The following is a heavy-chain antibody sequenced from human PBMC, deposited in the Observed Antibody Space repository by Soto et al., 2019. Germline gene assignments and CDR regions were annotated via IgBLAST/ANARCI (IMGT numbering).Heavy chain of an antibody. CDR1: GGSISSGGYY. CDR3: ARDRWSSSSPSNWFDP. CDR2: IYYSGST. J-gene: IGHJ5*02. V-gene: IGHV4-31*03. Sequence: PSETLSLTCTVSGGSISSGGYYWSWIRQHPGKGLEWIGYIYYSGSTYYDPSLKSRVTISVDTSKNQFSLKLSSVTAADTAVYYCARDRWSSSSPSNWFDPWGQGTLVTVSS. D-gene: IGHD6-6*01.